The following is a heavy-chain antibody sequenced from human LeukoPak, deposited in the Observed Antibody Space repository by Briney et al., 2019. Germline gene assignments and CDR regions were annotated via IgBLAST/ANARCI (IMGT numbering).Heavy chain of an antibody. Sequence: GESLKISCKGSGYSFTSYWIGWVRQMPGKGLEWMGIIYPGDSDTRYSPSFQGQVTISADKSISTAYLQWSSLKASDTAMYYCARSLRFCGGDCYYFGYWGQGTLVTVSS. CDR2: IYPGDSDT. J-gene: IGHJ4*02. V-gene: IGHV5-51*01. CDR1: GYSFTSYW. D-gene: IGHD2-21*02. CDR3: ARSLRFCGGDCYYFGY.